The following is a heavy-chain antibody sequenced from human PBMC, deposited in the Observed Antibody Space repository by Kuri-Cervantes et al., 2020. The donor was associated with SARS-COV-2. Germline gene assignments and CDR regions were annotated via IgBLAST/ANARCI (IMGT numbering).Heavy chain of an antibody. V-gene: IGHV3-11*04. CDR1: GFTFSDYY. CDR3: ARREAAAGFDY. J-gene: IGHJ4*02. D-gene: IGHD6-13*01. CDR2: ISSSGSTI. Sequence: GGSLRLSCAASGFTFSDYYMSWIRQAPGKGLEWVSYISSSGSTIYYADSVKGRLTISRDNAKNTLYLQMNSLRAEDTAVYYCARREAAAGFDYWGQGTLVTVSS.